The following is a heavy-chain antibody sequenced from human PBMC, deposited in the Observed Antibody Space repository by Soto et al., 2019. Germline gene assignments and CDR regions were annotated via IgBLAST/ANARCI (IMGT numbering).Heavy chain of an antibody. CDR1: GGTFSNYA. CDR3: ASDYSVADTYYYGMDV. J-gene: IGHJ6*02. V-gene: IGHV1-69*01. CDR2: IIPLSGTA. Sequence: QVQLVQSGAEVKKPGSSVKVSCKASGGTFSNYAISWVRQAPGQGLEWMGGIIPLSGTANYAQKFQGRVTITADESTSTAYIELRSLRSEDTAVYYCASDYSVADTYYYGMDVWGQGTTVTVSS. D-gene: IGHD6-19*01.